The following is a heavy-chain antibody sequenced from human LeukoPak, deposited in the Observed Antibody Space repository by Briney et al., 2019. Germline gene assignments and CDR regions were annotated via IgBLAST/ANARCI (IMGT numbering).Heavy chain of an antibody. V-gene: IGHV5-51*01. D-gene: IGHD3-10*01. CDR3: ARRGDYGSGVY. J-gene: IGHJ4*02. CDR1: GYTFTTYW. Sequence: GESLKISCKASGYTFTTYWIGWVRQMPGKGLEWMGVIYPVDSDTRYSPSFQGQVTISADKSISTAYLQWSSLKASDTAMYYCARRGDYGSGVYWGQGTLVTVSS. CDR2: IYPVDSDT.